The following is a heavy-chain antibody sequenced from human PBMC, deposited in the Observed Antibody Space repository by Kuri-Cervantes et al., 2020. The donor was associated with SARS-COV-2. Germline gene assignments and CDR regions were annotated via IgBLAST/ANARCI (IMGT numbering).Heavy chain of an antibody. D-gene: IGHD2-21*01. CDR1: ETTFPNYD. CDR3: YCAPKEGFDS. V-gene: IGHV1-8*01. J-gene: IGHJ4*02. CDR2: VKTNSGNI. Sequence: ASVKVSCKTPETTFPNYDINWVRQATGQGLEWMGMVKTNSGNILYAQFFQGRVTMTRDTSISTVYMELSSLTSEDTAIYYCYCAPKEGFDSWGQGTLVTVSS.